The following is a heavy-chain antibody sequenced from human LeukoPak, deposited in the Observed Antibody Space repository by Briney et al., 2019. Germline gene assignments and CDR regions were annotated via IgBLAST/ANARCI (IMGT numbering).Heavy chain of an antibody. Sequence: PVKVSCKASGGTFSSYAISWVRQAPGQGIEWMGGIIPIFGTANYAQKFQGRDTITTDESTSTAYMELSSLRSEDTAVYYCARGPITMIVDYYFDYWGQGTLVTVSS. J-gene: IGHJ4*02. D-gene: IGHD3-22*01. V-gene: IGHV1-69*05. CDR3: ARGPITMIVDYYFDY. CDR2: IIPIFGTA. CDR1: GGTFSSYA.